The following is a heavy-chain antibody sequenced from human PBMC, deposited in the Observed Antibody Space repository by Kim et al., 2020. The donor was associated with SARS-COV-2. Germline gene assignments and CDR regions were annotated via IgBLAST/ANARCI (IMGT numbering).Heavy chain of an antibody. CDR2: IWYDGSNK. CDR1: GFTFSSYG. V-gene: IGHV3-33*06. Sequence: GGSLRLSCAASGFTFSSYGMHWVRQAPGKGLEWVAVIWYDGSNKYYADSVKGRFTISRDNSKNTLYLQMNSLRAEDTAVYYCAKDRLPAAIFYFDYWGQGTLVTVSS. D-gene: IGHD2-2*01. J-gene: IGHJ4*02. CDR3: AKDRLPAAIFYFDY.